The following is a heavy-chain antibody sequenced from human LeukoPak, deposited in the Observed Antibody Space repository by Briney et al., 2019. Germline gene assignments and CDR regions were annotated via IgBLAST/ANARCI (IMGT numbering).Heavy chain of an antibody. Sequence: QSGGTLRLSCAASGFTLDDYAMHWVRQAPGKGLEWVSLISWDGGSTYYADSVKGRFTISRDNSKNSLYLQMKSLRIEDTALYYWAKDRRDGYNPLDYWGQGTLVTVSS. D-gene: IGHD5-24*01. V-gene: IGHV3-43D*03. CDR3: AKDRRDGYNPLDY. CDR2: ISWDGGST. CDR1: GFTLDDYA. J-gene: IGHJ4*02.